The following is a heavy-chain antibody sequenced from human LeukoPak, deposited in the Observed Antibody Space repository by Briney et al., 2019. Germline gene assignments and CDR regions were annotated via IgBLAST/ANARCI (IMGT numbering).Heavy chain of an antibody. J-gene: IGHJ4*02. Sequence: GGSLSLSCAASGFTFSSYGMHWVRQAPGKGLEWVAVISYDGSNKYYADSVKGRFTISRDNSKNTLYLQMNSLRAEDTAVYYCAKDVYLGYDFWSGYRPSWGIDYWGQGTLVTVSS. V-gene: IGHV3-30*18. CDR2: ISYDGSNK. CDR1: GFTFSSYG. D-gene: IGHD3-3*01. CDR3: AKDVYLGYDFWSGYRPSWGIDY.